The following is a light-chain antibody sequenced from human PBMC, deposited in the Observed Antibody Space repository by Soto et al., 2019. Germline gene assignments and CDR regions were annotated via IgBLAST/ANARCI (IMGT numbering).Light chain of an antibody. V-gene: IGLV2-11*01. J-gene: IGLJ1*01. CDR3: SSYITSNNLRV. Sequence: QSVLTQPRSVSGSPGQSVTISCTGTSSDVGGYNYVSWYQQHPGKAPKLMIYEVSKRPSGVPHRFSGSKAGNTASLTISGLQADDEADYYCSSYITSNNLRVFGTGTKVTGL. CDR1: SSDVGGYNY. CDR2: EVS.